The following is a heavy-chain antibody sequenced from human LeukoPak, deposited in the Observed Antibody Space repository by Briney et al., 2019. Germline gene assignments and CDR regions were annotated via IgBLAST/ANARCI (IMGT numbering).Heavy chain of an antibody. CDR2: ISSSGATI. V-gene: IGHV3-48*01. CDR3: AELGITMIGGA. D-gene: IGHD3-10*02. Sequence: GGSLRLSCAASGFTFSTYSVNWVRQTPGKGLEWVPYISSSGATIYYGDSVKGRFTVSRDNAKNSLNLQMNSLRAEDTAVYYCAELGITMIGGAWGKGTTVTISS. J-gene: IGHJ6*04. CDR1: GFTFSTYS.